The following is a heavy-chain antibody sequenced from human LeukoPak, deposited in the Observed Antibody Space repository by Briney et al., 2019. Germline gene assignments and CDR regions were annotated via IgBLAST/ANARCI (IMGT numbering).Heavy chain of an antibody. D-gene: IGHD6-13*01. V-gene: IGHV4-4*07. CDR1: GGSISSYC. CDR3: ARDLSRSWDEANKWFDP. J-gene: IGHJ5*02. Sequence: SETLSLTCTVSGGSISSYCWGWVRQPAGKGLEWVGRIYTSGSTNYNPSLKSRVTMSVDTSKTQFSLKLSSVPAADTAVYYCARDLSRSWDEANKWFDPWGQGTLVTVSS. CDR2: IYTSGST.